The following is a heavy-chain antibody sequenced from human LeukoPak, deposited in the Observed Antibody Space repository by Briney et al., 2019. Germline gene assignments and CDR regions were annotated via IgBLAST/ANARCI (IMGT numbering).Heavy chain of an antibody. CDR2: IYPGDYET. D-gene: IGHD2-21*02. J-gene: IGHJ4*02. Sequence: GESLKISCEGSGYSFSDYWIGWVRQMPGKGLEWMGIIYPGDYETRYSPSFQGLVTISVDKSISTAYLQWSSLKASDTAMYYCAIPPGYCGNDCSFNHWGQGTLVTVSS. V-gene: IGHV5-51*01. CDR1: GYSFSDYW. CDR3: AIPPGYCGNDCSFNH.